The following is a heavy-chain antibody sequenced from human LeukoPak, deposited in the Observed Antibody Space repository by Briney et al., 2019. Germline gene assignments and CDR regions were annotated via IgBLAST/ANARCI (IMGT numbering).Heavy chain of an antibody. Sequence: QTGGSLRLSCAASGFTFSSYEMNWVRQAPGKGLEWVSYISSSGSTIYYADSVKGRFTISRDNSKNTLYLQMNSLRAEDTAVYYCAKSVIFGDYTNLPFDCWGQGTLVTVST. D-gene: IGHD3-10*01. CDR1: GFTFSSYE. CDR3: AKSVIFGDYTNLPFDC. J-gene: IGHJ4*02. V-gene: IGHV3-48*03. CDR2: ISSSGSTI.